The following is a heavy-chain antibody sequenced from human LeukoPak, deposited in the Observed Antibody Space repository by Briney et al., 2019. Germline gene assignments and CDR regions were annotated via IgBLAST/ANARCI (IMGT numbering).Heavy chain of an antibody. CDR3: TKGQGYSSSDNYFDP. V-gene: IGHV3-23*01. CDR1: GFTFSSYA. Sequence: GGSLRLSCAASGFTFSSYAMSWVRQAPGKGLEWVSGLSGTGASTFYADSVKGRFTITRDNSKHTVSLQMDSLRAEDTAIYYCTKGQGYSSSDNYFDPGGQGTLVTVSS. D-gene: IGHD6-13*01. J-gene: IGHJ5*02. CDR2: LSGTGAST.